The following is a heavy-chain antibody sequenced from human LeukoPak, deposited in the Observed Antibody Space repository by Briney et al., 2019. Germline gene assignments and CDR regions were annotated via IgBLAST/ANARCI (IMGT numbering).Heavy chain of an antibody. J-gene: IGHJ4*02. Sequence: SETLSLTCTVSGGSISSSSYYWGWIRQPPGKGLEWIGSIHYSGSTNYNPSLKSRVTISVDTSKNQFSLKLSSVTAADTAVYYCARDRGAAAGIFDYWGQGTLVTVSS. V-gene: IGHV4-39*07. D-gene: IGHD6-13*01. CDR2: IHYSGST. CDR3: ARDRGAAAGIFDY. CDR1: GGSISSSSYY.